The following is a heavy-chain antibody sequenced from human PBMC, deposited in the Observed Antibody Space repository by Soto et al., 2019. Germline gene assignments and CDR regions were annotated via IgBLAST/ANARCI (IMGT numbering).Heavy chain of an antibody. CDR3: ARGFRAMADTPYDGFDM. Sequence: QVQLVQSGTEVKQPGASVKLSCTTSGYTFTKYAIHWLRQAPGQRLEWMGCMNAGKADTEYSPKLLGRVTITRDRSESPAHVELRRLTSEDTAVYYCARGFRAMADTPYDGFDMWGQGKIVTVSS. J-gene: IGHJ3*02. V-gene: IGHV1-3*01. D-gene: IGHD6-19*01. CDR2: MNAGKADT. CDR1: GYTFTKYA.